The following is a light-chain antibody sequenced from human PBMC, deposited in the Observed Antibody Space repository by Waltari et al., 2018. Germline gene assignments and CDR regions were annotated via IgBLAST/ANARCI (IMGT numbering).Light chain of an antibody. CDR3: QQYYSTLPT. CDR1: QSVFYSSINKNH. V-gene: IGKV4-1*01. CDR2: WAS. Sequence: DIVMSQSPDSLAVSLGERATINCKSSQSVFYSSINKNHLAWYQQKSGQPPKLLIYWASTRDSGVPDRFSGSGSGTDFTLSISSLQAEDVAVYYCQQYYSTLPTFGQGTKVEIK. J-gene: IGKJ1*01.